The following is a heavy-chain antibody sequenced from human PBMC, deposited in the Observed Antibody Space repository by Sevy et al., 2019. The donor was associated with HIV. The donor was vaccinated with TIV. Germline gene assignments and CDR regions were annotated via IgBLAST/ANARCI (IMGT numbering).Heavy chain of an antibody. CDR1: GYTFSSYG. CDR2: ISDYNGYT. CDR3: AREGYYYRSGTYRPPNYYGMDV. D-gene: IGHD3-10*01. V-gene: IGHV1-18*01. J-gene: IGHJ6*02. Sequence: ASVKVSCKASGYTFSSYGISWVRQAPGQGLEWMGWISDYNGYTNYAHKFQGRVTMSTETSTRTAYMLMRSLRSDDTAVYFCAREGYYYRSGTYRPPNYYGMDVWGQGTAVTVSS.